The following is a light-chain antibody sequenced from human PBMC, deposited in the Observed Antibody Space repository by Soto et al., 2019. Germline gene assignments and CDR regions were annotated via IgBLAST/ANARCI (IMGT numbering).Light chain of an antibody. Sequence: DIQMTQSPSSLSASVGDRVTITCRASQGISDYLALYQQKPGKVPKLLIYAASTLQSGIPFRFSGSGSGTDFTLTISGLQPEDVASYYCQKYDNAPLTFGGGTKVEIK. V-gene: IGKV1-27*01. CDR3: QKYDNAPLT. J-gene: IGKJ4*01. CDR1: QGISDY. CDR2: AAS.